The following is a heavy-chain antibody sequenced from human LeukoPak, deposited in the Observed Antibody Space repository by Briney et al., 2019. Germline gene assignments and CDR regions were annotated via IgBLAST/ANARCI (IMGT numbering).Heavy chain of an antibody. J-gene: IGHJ4*02. CDR3: SRGVYESRVDYSGLDY. V-gene: IGHV1-18*01. D-gene: IGHD3-22*01. CDR2: ISANNGNT. CDR1: GYTFTSYG. Sequence: ASVKVSCKASGYTFTSYGMSWVRQAPGQGLEWMGWISANNGNTNYAQKLQGRVTMTTDTSTSTAYLEQRSLRSDDTAVYYCSRGVYESRVDYSGLDYWGQGTLVTVSS.